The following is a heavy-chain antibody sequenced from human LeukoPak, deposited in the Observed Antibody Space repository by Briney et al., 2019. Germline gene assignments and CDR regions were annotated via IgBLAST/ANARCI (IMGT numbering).Heavy chain of an antibody. CDR3: ARGPYYYDSSGYYAAEYFQH. D-gene: IGHD3-22*01. V-gene: IGHV3-21*01. Sequence: PGGSQRLSCAASGFTFSSYAMTWVRQAPGKGLEWVSSISSSSSYIYYADSVKGRFTISRDNAKNSLYLQMNSLRAEDTAVYYCARGPYYYDSSGYYAAEYFQHWGQGTLVTVSS. J-gene: IGHJ1*01. CDR1: GFTFSSYA. CDR2: ISSSSSYI.